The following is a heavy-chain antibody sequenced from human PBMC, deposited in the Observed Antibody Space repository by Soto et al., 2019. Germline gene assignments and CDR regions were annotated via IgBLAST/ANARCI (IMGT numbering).Heavy chain of an antibody. D-gene: IGHD2-21*02. V-gene: IGHV3-21*01. CDR2: IGRRSDI. CDR1: RFSFSTYS. CDR3: AREETAWPLAYGLDV. J-gene: IGHJ6*02. Sequence: LXLSCADSRFSFSTYSMHWVRQAPGKGLEWVSSIGRRSDIYYADSVKGRFTISRDNAKNSVSLQMNSLRDEDTAVYYCAREETAWPLAYGLDVWGQGTTVTVPS.